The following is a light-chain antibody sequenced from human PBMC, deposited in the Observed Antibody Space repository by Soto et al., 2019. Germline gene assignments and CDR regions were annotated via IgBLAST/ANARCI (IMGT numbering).Light chain of an antibody. J-gene: IGKJ1*01. CDR3: QQYNSYPSWS. Sequence: DIQMTQSPSTLSASVGDRVIITCRASQSISSWLVWYQQKPGKAPKLLIYKASSLKSGVPTRFSGGGSGIEFTLSISSLQPYDFAPHYCQQYNSYPSWSVGQGTMVDIK. CDR2: KAS. V-gene: IGKV1-5*03. CDR1: QSISSW.